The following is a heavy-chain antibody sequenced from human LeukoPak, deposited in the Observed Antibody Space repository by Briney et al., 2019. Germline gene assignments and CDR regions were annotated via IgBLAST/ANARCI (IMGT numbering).Heavy chain of an antibody. D-gene: IGHD6-25*01. Sequence: SETLSLTCTVSGGSISSYYWNWIRQPPGKGLEWIGYIYYSGSTNYNPSLKSRVTISVDTSKNQFSLKLSSVTAADTAVYYCARALERVDAFDIWGQGTMVTVSS. J-gene: IGHJ3*02. V-gene: IGHV4-59*01. CDR3: ARALERVDAFDI. CDR2: IYYSGST. CDR1: GGSISSYY.